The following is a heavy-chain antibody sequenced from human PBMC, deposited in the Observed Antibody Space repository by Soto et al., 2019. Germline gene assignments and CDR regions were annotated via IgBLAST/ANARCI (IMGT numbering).Heavy chain of an antibody. J-gene: IGHJ4*02. CDR1: GLTFSGYW. CDR3: ASLRIEG. CDR2: IKPDGSDK. V-gene: IGHV3-7*05. Sequence: EVKLVESGGGLVQPGGSLRLSCAASGLTFSGYWMNWVRQAPGKGLEWVANIKPDGSDKYYVDSVKGRFTISSDNAKNSLYLQMNSLRAEDTAVYYCASLRIEGWGQGTLVTVSS.